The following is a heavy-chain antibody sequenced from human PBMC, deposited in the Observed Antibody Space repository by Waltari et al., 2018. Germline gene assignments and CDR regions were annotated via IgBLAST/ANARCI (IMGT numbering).Heavy chain of an antibody. J-gene: IGHJ4*02. Sequence: QVQLVQSGAEVKKPGASVKVSCKASGSPLPRFGLHWVRQATGQGLEWMGWMNPNSDDTGYAQKFQGRVTMTRNSSINTAYMELSSLTSDDTAVYYYARGSPTGIFGAEPPRYWGQGTLVTVSS. D-gene: IGHD3-3*01. CDR1: GSPLPRFG. CDR3: ARGSPTGIFGAEPPRY. V-gene: IGHV1-8*01. CDR2: MNPNSDDT.